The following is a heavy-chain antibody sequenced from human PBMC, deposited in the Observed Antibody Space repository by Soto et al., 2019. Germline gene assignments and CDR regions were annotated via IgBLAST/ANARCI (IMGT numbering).Heavy chain of an antibody. V-gene: IGHV4-39*01. Sequence: QLQLQESGPGLVKPSETLSLTCTVYGGSISSSSYYWGWIRQPPGKGLEWIGSIYYSGSTYHNPSLKSRVTISVDTSKNQFSLKLTSVTAADTAVYYCARQGRGWNDLNGFDPWGQGTLVSVSS. CDR2: IYYSGST. CDR3: ARQGRGWNDLNGFDP. CDR1: GGSISSSSYY. D-gene: IGHD1-1*01. J-gene: IGHJ5*02.